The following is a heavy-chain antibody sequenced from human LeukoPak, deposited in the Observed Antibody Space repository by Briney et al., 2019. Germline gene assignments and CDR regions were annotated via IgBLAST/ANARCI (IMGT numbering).Heavy chain of an antibody. CDR2: ISGSGGST. V-gene: IGHV3-23*01. CDR1: GFTFSSYA. D-gene: IGHD3-9*01. J-gene: IGHJ4*02. Sequence: GGSLRLSCAASGFTFSSYAMSWVRQAPGKGLEWVSSISGSGGSTYYPDSVKGRFSISRDNSKITLSLQMNSLRGEDTAVYYCAKVGPAGTYYDIPQDCYFDYWGQGTLVTVSS. CDR3: AKVGPAGTYYDIPQDCYFDY.